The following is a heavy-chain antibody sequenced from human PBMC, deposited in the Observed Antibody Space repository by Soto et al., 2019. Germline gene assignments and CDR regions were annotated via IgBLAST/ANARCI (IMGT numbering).Heavy chain of an antibody. CDR1: GYTFSAYG. V-gene: IGHV1-18*01. CDR3: ARDGRKQLWVEGLNAMDV. CDR2: ISGYNGQT. Sequence: QIQLVQSGPEVTKPGASVKVSCQGTGYTFSAYGVSWARQAPGQGLEWMGWISGYNGQTNYAQKFRGRVTFTTDTSTSTAYMEVRSLRSDDTAVYYCARDGRKQLWVEGLNAMDVWGQGTTVTVSS. D-gene: IGHD5-18*01. J-gene: IGHJ6*02.